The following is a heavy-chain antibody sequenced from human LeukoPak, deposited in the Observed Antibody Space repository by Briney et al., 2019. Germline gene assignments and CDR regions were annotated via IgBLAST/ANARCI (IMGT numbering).Heavy chain of an antibody. CDR3: ATNAGSYYGSGSYHSF. J-gene: IGHJ4*02. CDR1: GFMFRSYA. D-gene: IGHD3-10*01. CDR2: ISGSGGGT. Sequence: PGGSLRLSCADSGFMFRSYAMSWVRQAPGKGLEWVSAISGSGGGTYYEDSVKGRFTISRDNSKNTLFLLMNSLRVEDSAVYYCATNAGSYYGSGSYHSFWGQGTLVTVSS. V-gene: IGHV3-23*01.